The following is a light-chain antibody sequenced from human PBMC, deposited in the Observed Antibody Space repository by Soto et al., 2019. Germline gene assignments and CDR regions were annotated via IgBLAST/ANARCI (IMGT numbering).Light chain of an antibody. Sequence: DIQMTQSPSTLSASVGDRVTITCRASQSISSWLAWYQQKPGKAPKLLIYKASSLESGVPSRFSGSGSGTEFTLTISILQPDDFAIYYCQQYSSFWTFGQGTKVEIK. J-gene: IGKJ1*01. CDR3: QQYSSFWT. CDR2: KAS. CDR1: QSISSW. V-gene: IGKV1-5*03.